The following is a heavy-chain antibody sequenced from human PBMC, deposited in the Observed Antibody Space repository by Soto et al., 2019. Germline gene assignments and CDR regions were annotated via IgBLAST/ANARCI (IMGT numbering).Heavy chain of an antibody. J-gene: IGHJ4*02. Sequence: SETLSLTCTGSGGSISSGGYYWSWIRQHPGKGLEGIGYIYYSGSTYYNPSLKSRVTISVDTSKNQFSLKLSSVTAADTAVYYCARDLTTGTPTLFGYWGQGTLVTVSS. V-gene: IGHV4-31*03. CDR2: IYYSGST. D-gene: IGHD1-1*01. CDR1: GGSISSGGYY. CDR3: ARDLTTGTPTLFGY.